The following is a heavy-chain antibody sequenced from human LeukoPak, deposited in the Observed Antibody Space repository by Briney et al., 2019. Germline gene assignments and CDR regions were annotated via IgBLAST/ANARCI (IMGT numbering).Heavy chain of an antibody. D-gene: IGHD7-27*01. J-gene: IGHJ4*02. CDR2: ISSNGGST. V-gene: IGHV3-64*04. CDR3: ARNPAWGHFDY. Sequence: PGGCLRLSCSGAGVTFISYVMHWGRQAAGRRREYVSAISSNGGSTYYADSVKGRFTMSSNNAGNSVYLQMNSLRAEDTAVYFCARNPAWGHFDYWGQGALVTVSS. CDR1: GVTFISYV.